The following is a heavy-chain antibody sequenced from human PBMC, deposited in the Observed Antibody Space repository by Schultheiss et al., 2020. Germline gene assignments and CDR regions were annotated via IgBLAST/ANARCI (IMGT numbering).Heavy chain of an antibody. J-gene: IGHJ4*02. CDR2: IYYSGST. Sequence: SQTLSLTCTVSGGSISRSDWWTWVRQPPGKGLEWIGYIYYSGSTYYNPSLKSRVTISVDTSKNQFSLKLSSVTAADTAVYYCARKQWLNYFDYWGQGTLVTVSS. D-gene: IGHD6-19*01. CDR1: GGSISRSDW. V-gene: IGHV4-31*03. CDR3: ARKQWLNYFDY.